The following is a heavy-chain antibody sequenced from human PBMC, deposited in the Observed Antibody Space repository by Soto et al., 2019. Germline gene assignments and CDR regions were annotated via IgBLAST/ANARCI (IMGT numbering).Heavy chain of an antibody. CDR3: ARGEERVAMPSGY. Sequence: QVQLQESGPGLVKPSETLSLTWTVSGASITSYYWSWIRQPPRKGLEWIGYIYYSGSTNYNPTLTRRVQVSVDTSTYPFSRTASSVTAADTAVYSGARGEERVAMPSGYWGQGTLVTVSS. D-gene: IGHD2-2*01. V-gene: IGHV4-59*01. CDR1: GASITSYY. CDR2: IYYSGST. J-gene: IGHJ4*02.